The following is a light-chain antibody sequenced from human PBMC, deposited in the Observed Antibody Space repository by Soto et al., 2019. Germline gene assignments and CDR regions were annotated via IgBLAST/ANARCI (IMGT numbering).Light chain of an antibody. Sequence: QSVLTQPASVSGSPGQSITISCTGSSSDVGRYNYVSWYQQHPGKAPKLMTFEVSNRPSGVSIRFSGSKSGNTASLTISGLQAEDEADYYCSSYTSSKSVVFGGGTKLTVL. CDR3: SSYTSSKSVV. J-gene: IGLJ2*01. CDR1: SSDVGRYNY. V-gene: IGLV2-14*01. CDR2: EVS.